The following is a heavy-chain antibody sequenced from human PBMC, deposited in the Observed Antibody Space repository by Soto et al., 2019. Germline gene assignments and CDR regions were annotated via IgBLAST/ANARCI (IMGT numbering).Heavy chain of an antibody. CDR1: GFTFSSYA. V-gene: IGHV3-23*01. CDR3: AKGEAARPYYYYGMDV. CDR2: ISGSGGST. D-gene: IGHD6-6*01. J-gene: IGHJ6*02. Sequence: PGGSLRLSCAASGFTFSSYAMSWVRQAPGKGLEWVSAISGSGGSTYYADSVKGRFTISRDNSKNTLYLQMNSLRAEDTAVYYCAKGEAARPYYYYGMDVWGQGTTVTVSS.